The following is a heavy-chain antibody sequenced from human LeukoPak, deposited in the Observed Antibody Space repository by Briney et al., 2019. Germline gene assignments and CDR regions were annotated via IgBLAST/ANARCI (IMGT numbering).Heavy chain of an antibody. D-gene: IGHD6-19*01. J-gene: IGHJ4*02. V-gene: IGHV3-21*01. CDR2: ISSSSSYI. Sequence: GSLRLSCAASGFTFSSYTMNWVRQAPGKGLEWVSSISSSSSYIYYVDSVKGRFTISRDNAKNSLYLQMNSLRAEDTAVYYCARGDKSSGWYFLDYWGQGTLVTVSS. CDR1: GFTFSSYT. CDR3: ARGDKSSGWYFLDY.